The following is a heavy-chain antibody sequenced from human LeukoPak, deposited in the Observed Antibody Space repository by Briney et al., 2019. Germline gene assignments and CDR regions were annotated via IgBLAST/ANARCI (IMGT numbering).Heavy chain of an antibody. CDR3: ARVPYMDV. CDR2: INHSGDT. CDR1: GGSFSGYY. V-gene: IGHV4-34*01. J-gene: IGHJ6*03. Sequence: PSETLSLTCTFYGGSFSGYYWGWLRQPPGKGLERIGEINHSGDTNYNPSLKSRVIISVDTSKNQFSLKLNSVTAADTSVYYCARVPYMDVWGKGTTVTVSS.